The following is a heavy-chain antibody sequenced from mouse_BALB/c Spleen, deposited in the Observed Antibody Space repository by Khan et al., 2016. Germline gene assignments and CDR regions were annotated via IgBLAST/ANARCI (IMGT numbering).Heavy chain of an antibody. Sequence: VQLKESGPGLVKPSQSLSLTCTVSGYSITSDYAWNWIRQFPGNKLEWMGYISYSGSTSYNPSLKSRISITRDTSKNQFFLQLNSVTTEDTATXYCARAYYGSSYFDYWGQGTTPTVSS. CDR2: ISYSGST. V-gene: IGHV3-2*02. D-gene: IGHD1-1*01. CDR3: ARAYYGSSYFDY. CDR1: GYSITSDYA. J-gene: IGHJ2*01.